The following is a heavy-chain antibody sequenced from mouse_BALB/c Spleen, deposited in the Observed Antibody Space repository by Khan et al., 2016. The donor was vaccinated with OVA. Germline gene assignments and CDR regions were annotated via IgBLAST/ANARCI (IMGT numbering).Heavy chain of an antibody. Sequence: QVQLKESGAELAKPGASVKMSCKASGFTFTSYWMHWLKQRPGQGLEWIGYINPNTDYTEYNQKFKDKATLTADKSSSTAYMQLTSLTSEDSAVYYCVNHGSSSAWCTYWGRGTLVTVSA. V-gene: IGHV1-7*01. D-gene: IGHD1-1*01. CDR1: GFTFTSYW. CDR2: INPNTDYT. CDR3: VNHGSSSAWCTY. J-gene: IGHJ3*01.